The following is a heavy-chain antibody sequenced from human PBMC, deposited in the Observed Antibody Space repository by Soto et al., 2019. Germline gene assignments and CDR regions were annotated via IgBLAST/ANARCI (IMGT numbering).Heavy chain of an antibody. CDR3: ADPTDLDY. D-gene: IGHD4-4*01. J-gene: IGHJ4*02. V-gene: IGHV3-7*03. CDR1: GFIFSSHW. Sequence: PGGSLRLSCAASGFIFSSHWMTWVRQAPGKGLEWVASIQPDGSEKYYVDSMKGRFTISRDNAKNSLYLQMHILRVEDTAVYYCADPTDLDYWGQGTLVTVSS. CDR2: IQPDGSEK.